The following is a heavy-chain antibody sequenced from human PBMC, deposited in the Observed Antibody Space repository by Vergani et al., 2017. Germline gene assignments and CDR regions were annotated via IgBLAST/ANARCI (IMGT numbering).Heavy chain of an antibody. D-gene: IGHD2-2*01. CDR1: GYTFTSYY. V-gene: IGHV1-46*01. CDR3: ARGYCSSTSCYSRGVYYYYYGMDV. CDR2: INPSGGST. J-gene: IGHJ6*02. Sequence: QVQLVQSGAEVKKPGASVKVSCKASGYTFTSYYMHWVRQAPGQGLEWMGIINPSGGSTSYAQKFQGRVTMTRDTSKNQFSLKLSSVTAADTAVYYCARGYCSSTSCYSRGVYYYYYGMDVWGQGTTVTVSS.